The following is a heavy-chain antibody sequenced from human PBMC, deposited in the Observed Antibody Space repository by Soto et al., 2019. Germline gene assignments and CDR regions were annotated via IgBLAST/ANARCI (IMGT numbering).Heavy chain of an antibody. CDR3: ARDQITMVRGVIPPLDAFDI. CDR2: ISSSSSTI. Sequence: GSLRLSCAASGFTFSSYSMNWVRQAPGKGLEWVSYISSSSSTIYYADSVKGRFTISRDNAKNSLYLQMNSLRDEDTAVYYCARDQITMVRGVIPPLDAFDIWGQGTMVTVSS. V-gene: IGHV3-48*02. J-gene: IGHJ3*02. D-gene: IGHD3-10*01. CDR1: GFTFSSYS.